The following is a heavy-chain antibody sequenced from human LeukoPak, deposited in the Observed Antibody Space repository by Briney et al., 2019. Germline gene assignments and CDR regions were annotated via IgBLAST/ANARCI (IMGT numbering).Heavy chain of an antibody. D-gene: IGHD6-13*01. J-gene: IGHJ4*02. Sequence: GGSLRLSCAASGSTFSSYWMHWVRQAPGKGLVWVSRINSDGSSTSYADSVKGRFTIPRDNAKNTLYLQMNSLRAEDTAVYYCASIYIAAAGSGRDYWGQGTLVTVSS. CDR3: ASIYIAAAGSGRDY. CDR1: GSTFSSYW. CDR2: INSDGSST. V-gene: IGHV3-74*01.